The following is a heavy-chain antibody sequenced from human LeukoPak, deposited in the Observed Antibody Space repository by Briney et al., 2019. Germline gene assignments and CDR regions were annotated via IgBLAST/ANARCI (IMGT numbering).Heavy chain of an antibody. J-gene: IGHJ4*02. D-gene: IGHD4-23*01. V-gene: IGHV6-1*01. CDR1: GDSVSSNSAS. Sequence: SQTLSLTCAISGDSVSSNSASWHWIRQSPSRGLQWLGSTYYTSKWFNDYAVSVKSRITINPDTSKNQFSLQLNSVTPEDTAVYFCARDNDYGGYYFDYWGQGTLVTVSS. CDR2: TYYTSKWFN. CDR3: ARDNDYGGYYFDY.